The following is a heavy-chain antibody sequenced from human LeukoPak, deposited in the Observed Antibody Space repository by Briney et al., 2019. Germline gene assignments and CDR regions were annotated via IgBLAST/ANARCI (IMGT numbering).Heavy chain of an antibody. J-gene: IGHJ4*02. D-gene: IGHD3-16*01. CDR1: GGSISSSSYY. Sequence: PSETLSLTCTVSGGSISSSSYYWGWIRQPPGKGLEWIGSIYYSGSTYYNPSLKSRVTISVDTSKNQFSLKLSSVTAADTAVYYCARDFSDGITGDFDYWGQGTLVTVSS. CDR3: ARDFSDGITGDFDY. CDR2: IYYSGST. V-gene: IGHV4-39*07.